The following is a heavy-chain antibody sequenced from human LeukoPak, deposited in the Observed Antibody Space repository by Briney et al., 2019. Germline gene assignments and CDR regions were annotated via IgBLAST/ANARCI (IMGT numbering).Heavy chain of an antibody. CDR2: IYTSGST. CDR1: GGSISSGSYY. Sequence: SETLSLTCTVSGGSISSGSYYWSWIRQPAGKGLEWIGRIYTSGSTNYNPSLKSRVTISVDTSKNQFSLKLSSVTAADTAVYYCAGKSAFEYSSSSSFDPWGQGTLVTVSS. J-gene: IGHJ5*02. CDR3: AGKSAFEYSSSSSFDP. V-gene: IGHV4-61*02. D-gene: IGHD6-6*01.